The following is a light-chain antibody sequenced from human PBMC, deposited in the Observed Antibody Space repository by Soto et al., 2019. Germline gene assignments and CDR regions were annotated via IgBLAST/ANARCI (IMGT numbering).Light chain of an antibody. CDR2: GAS. V-gene: IGKV3-15*01. Sequence: PATLSVSPGERATLSCRASQSVSSDLAWYQHKPGQAPRLLIYGASTRATGIPARFSGSGSGTEFTLTISSLQSEDFAVYYCQQYNNWTWTFGQGTKVDIK. CDR1: QSVSSD. CDR3: QQYNNWTWT. J-gene: IGKJ1*01.